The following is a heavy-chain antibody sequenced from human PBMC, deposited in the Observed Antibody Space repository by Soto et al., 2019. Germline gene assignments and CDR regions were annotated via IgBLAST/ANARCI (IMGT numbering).Heavy chain of an antibody. Sequence: QVHLVQSGPEMKKPGASVRVSCKVSGSTFTSNGIGWVRQAPGQGLEWMGWISTYNENIDTAPQLQVRLTMTTDTSTTTAYMELTNLKFDDTALYYCAYVGGYRTGDYSFDLWGQGTPVTVSS. CDR2: ISTYNENI. D-gene: IGHD5-18*01. J-gene: IGHJ4*02. V-gene: IGHV1-18*04. CDR1: GSTFTSNG. CDR3: AYVGGYRTGDYSFDL.